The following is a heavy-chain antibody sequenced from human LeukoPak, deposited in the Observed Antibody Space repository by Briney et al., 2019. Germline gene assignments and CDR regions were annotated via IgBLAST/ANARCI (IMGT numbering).Heavy chain of an antibody. J-gene: IGHJ6*02. CDR1: GFTFSSNY. V-gene: IGHV3-53*01. CDR2: IYSGGST. D-gene: IGHD2-15*01. CDR3: AREDAVGHYYYGMDV. Sequence: GGSLRLSCAASGFTFSSNYMSWVRQAPGKGLEWVSVIYSGGSTYYADSVKGRFTISRDNSKNTLYLQMNSLRAEDTAVYYCAREDAVGHYYYGMDVWGQGTTVTVSS.